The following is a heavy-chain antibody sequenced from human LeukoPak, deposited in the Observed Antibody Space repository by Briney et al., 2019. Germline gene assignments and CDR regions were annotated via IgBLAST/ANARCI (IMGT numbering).Heavy chain of an antibody. Sequence: ASVKVSCKSSVYTFTSYDINWVRQATGQGLEWMGWMNPNSGNTGYAQKFQGRVTMTRNTSISTAYMELSSLRSEDTAVYYCATGYSSSWNYYYYMDVWGKGTTVTVSS. V-gene: IGHV1-8*01. CDR1: VYTFTSYD. CDR3: ATGYSSSWNYYYYMDV. CDR2: MNPNSGNT. J-gene: IGHJ6*03. D-gene: IGHD6-13*01.